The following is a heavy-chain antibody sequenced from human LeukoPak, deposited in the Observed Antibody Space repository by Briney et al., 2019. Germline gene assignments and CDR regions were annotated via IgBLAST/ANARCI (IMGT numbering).Heavy chain of an antibody. CDR3: ARRRAAFDI. Sequence: KTSETLSLTCTVSGGSISSYYWSWIRQPPGKGLEWIGYIYYSGSTNYNPSLKSRVTISVDTSKNQFSLKLSSVTAADTAVYYCARRRAAFDIWGQGTVVTVSS. CDR2: IYYSGST. J-gene: IGHJ3*02. V-gene: IGHV4-59*08. CDR1: GGSISSYY.